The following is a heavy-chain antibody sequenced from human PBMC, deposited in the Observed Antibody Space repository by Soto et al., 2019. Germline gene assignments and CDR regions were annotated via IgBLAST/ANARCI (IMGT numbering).Heavy chain of an antibody. Sequence: ASVKVSCKASGYTFTSYDINWVRQATGQGLEWMGWMNPNSGNTGYAQKFQGRVTMTRNTSISTAYMELSSLRSEDTAVYYCARGGGVVIYLYYYYYGMDVWGQGTTVTVSS. CDR3: ARGGGVVIYLYYYYYGMDV. CDR1: GYTFTSYD. CDR2: MNPNSGNT. D-gene: IGHD3-3*01. V-gene: IGHV1-8*01. J-gene: IGHJ6*02.